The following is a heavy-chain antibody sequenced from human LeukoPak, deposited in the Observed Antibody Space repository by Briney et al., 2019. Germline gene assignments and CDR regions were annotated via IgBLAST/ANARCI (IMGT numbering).Heavy chain of an antibody. Sequence: SETLSLTCTSSGRSISSYYCRFIRQPPGKGLEWIGYIYYSGSTNYNPSLKSRVTISVDTSKNQFSLKLSSVTAADTAVFYCAIRESGCSSSFIVRDYFDYWGQGTLVTVSS. CDR3: AIRESGCSSSFIVRDYFDY. V-gene: IGHV4-59*08. CDR1: GRSISSYY. J-gene: IGHJ4*02. CDR2: IYYSGST. D-gene: IGHD6-6*01.